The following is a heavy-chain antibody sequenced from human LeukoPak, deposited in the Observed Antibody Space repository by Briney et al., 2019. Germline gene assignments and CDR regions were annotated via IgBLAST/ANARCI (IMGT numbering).Heavy chain of an antibody. CDR2: IYTSGST. CDR1: GGSISSYY. J-gene: IGHJ3*02. Sequence: SETLSLTCTVSGGSISSYYWSWIRQPAGRGLEWIGRIYTSGSTNYNPSLKSRVTMSVDTSKNQFSLKLSSVTAADTAVYYCARDLTAANAFDIWGQGTMVTVSS. V-gene: IGHV4-4*07. D-gene: IGHD5-18*01. CDR3: ARDLTAANAFDI.